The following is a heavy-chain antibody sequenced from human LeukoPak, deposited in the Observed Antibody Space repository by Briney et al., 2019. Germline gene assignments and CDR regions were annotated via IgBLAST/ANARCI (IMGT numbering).Heavy chain of an antibody. V-gene: IGHV1-69*13. J-gene: IGHJ4*02. CDR2: IIPMSSTT. Sequence: ASVKVSCKASGGTFSSHSFNWVRQAPGQGLEWMGGIIPMSSTTKYAQNFQGRVTITAAESTRTAYMELRTLRSEDTAIYYCARGSGETGGYYYVYWGRGTPVTVSS. CDR1: GGTFSSHS. D-gene: IGHD3-22*01. CDR3: ARGSGETGGYYYVY.